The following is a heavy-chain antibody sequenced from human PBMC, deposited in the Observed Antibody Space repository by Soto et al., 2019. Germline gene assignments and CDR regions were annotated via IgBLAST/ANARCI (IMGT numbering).Heavy chain of an antibody. D-gene: IGHD1-26*01. CDR1: GGTFSSFT. Sequence: QVQLVQSGAEVKKPGSSVKVSCKASGGTFSSFTISWVRQAPGQGLEWMGGIIPIYGTANYVQKFQGRVTITADASTRTAYMELSSLRSEDTAVYYCAKDRRADWEAYYYYAMDVWGQGTTVTVSS. J-gene: IGHJ6*02. CDR2: IIPIYGTA. CDR3: AKDRRADWEAYYYYAMDV. V-gene: IGHV1-69*01.